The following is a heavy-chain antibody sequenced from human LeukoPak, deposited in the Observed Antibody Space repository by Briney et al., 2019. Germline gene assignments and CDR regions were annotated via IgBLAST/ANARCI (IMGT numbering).Heavy chain of an antibody. CDR2: ISYDGSNK. V-gene: IGHV3-30*09. D-gene: IGHD3-9*01. Sequence: GGSLRLSCADSGFTFSSYARHCVREAPGKGLGRGAVISYDGSNKDQADFVKGRLAISRHYSKNTLYLQMTSLRDEDTAVYYREKDTLNYDILTGYYMPSSSIDYWCHGALVTVAS. CDR1: GFTFSSYA. CDR3: EKDTLNYDILTGYYMPSSSIDY. J-gene: IGHJ4*01.